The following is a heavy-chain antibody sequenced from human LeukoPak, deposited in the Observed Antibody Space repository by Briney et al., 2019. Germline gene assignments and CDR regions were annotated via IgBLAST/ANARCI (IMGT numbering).Heavy chain of an antibody. Sequence: PSETLSLTCTVSGGSISSSSYYWGWIRQPPGKGLEWIGSIYYSGSTYYNPSLKSRVTISVDTSKNQFSLKLSSVTAADTAVYYCARDSDGGGSDYWGQGTLVTVSS. J-gene: IGHJ4*02. CDR1: GGSISSSSYY. CDR3: ARDSDGGGSDY. V-gene: IGHV4-39*07. CDR2: IYYSGST. D-gene: IGHD2-15*01.